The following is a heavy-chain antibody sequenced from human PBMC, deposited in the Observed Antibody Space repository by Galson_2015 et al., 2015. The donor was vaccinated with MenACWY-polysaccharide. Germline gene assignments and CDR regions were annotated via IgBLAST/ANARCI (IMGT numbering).Heavy chain of an antibody. V-gene: IGHV3-48*02. Sequence: SLRLSCAASGFAFSGYGLNWVRQTPGKGLEWVSYISASSSAIYYADSVKGRFTISRDNAKKSLYLQMNSLRDEDTAVYYCALYNWNDMGGALDIWGRGTMVTVSS. D-gene: IGHD1-1*01. CDR3: ALYNWNDMGGALDI. CDR2: ISASSSAI. CDR1: GFAFSGYG. J-gene: IGHJ3*02.